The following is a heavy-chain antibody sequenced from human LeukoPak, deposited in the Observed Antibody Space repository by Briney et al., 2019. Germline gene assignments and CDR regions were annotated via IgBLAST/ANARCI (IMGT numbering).Heavy chain of an antibody. CDR3: AKDSAFRGSGTKAYYFDY. CDR1: GFTFSSYA. V-gene: IGHV3-23*01. D-gene: IGHD3-10*01. J-gene: IGHJ4*02. CDR2: ISGSGGST. Sequence: GGSLRLSCAASGFTFSSYAVSWVRQAPGKGLEWVSAISGSGGSTYYADSVKGRFTISRDNSKNTLYLQMNSLRAEDTAVYYCAKDSAFRGSGTKAYYFDYWGQGTLVTVSS.